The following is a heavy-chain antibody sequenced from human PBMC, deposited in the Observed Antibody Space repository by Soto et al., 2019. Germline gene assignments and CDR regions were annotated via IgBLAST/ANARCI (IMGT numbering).Heavy chain of an antibody. CDR2: INNIGART. J-gene: IGHJ4*02. D-gene: IGHD4-17*01. Sequence: GGALRLSCAASGFTFSNYAMTWVRQAPGKGLEWVSGINNIGARTYYTDSVKGRFTISRDNSKNTLFLQMNSLRAEDTALYYCAKDGARDYWGQGTLVTVSS. V-gene: IGHV3-23*01. CDR3: AKDGARDY. CDR1: GFTFSNYA.